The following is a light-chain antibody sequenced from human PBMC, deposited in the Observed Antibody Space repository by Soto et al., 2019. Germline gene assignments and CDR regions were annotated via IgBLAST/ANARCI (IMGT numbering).Light chain of an antibody. CDR1: QSVSSSY. V-gene: IGKV3-20*01. Sequence: EIVLTQSPGTLSLSPGERATLACRASQSVSSSYLAWYQQKPGQAPRLLIYGASSRATGIPDRFSGSGSGKDFTLTISRLEPEDCAVYYCEKYGSSPLTLGGGTKVEIK. J-gene: IGKJ4*01. CDR3: EKYGSSPLT. CDR2: GAS.